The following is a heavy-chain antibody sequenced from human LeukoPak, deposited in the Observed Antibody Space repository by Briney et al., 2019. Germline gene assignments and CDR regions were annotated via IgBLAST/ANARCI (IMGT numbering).Heavy chain of an antibody. CDR3: ARVLAAPDY. J-gene: IGHJ4*02. CDR1: GFTFSSYS. V-gene: IGHV3-21*01. CDR2: SSNSSSYI. Sequence: GGSLRLTCAASGFTFSSYSMNWVRQAPGKGLEWLSSSSNSSSYIYYADSVKGRFTISRDNAKNSLYLQMDSLRAEDTAVYYCARVLAAPDYWGQGTLVTVSS. D-gene: IGHD6-25*01.